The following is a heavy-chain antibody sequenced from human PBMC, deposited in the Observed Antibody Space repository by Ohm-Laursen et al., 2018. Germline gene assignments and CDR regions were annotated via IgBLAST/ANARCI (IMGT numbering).Heavy chain of an antibody. D-gene: IGHD1-26*01. V-gene: IGHV3-53*01. CDR1: GFSVSGNY. J-gene: IGHJ4*02. CDR3: AKVGAIDY. CDR2: IHSGEGT. Sequence: SLRLSCAASGFSVSGNYMSWVRQAPGKGLEWVSVIHSGEGTYYADSVKDRFTISRDNSKNTLYLQMNSLRAEDTAVYYCAKVGAIDYWGQGTLVTVSS.